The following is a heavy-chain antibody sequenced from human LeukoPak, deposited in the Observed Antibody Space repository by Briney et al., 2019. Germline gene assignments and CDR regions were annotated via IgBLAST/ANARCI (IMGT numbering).Heavy chain of an antibody. CDR2: ISGSGGST. CDR3: AKDLEQWLAVAVDY. J-gene: IGHJ4*02. CDR1: GFTFSSYA. Sequence: GGSLRLSCAASGFTFSSYAMSWVRHAPGKGLEWVSAISGSGGSTYYADSVKGRFTISRDNSKNTLYLQMNSLRAEDTAVYYCAKDLEQWLAVAVDYWGQGTLVTVSS. V-gene: IGHV3-23*01. D-gene: IGHD6-19*01.